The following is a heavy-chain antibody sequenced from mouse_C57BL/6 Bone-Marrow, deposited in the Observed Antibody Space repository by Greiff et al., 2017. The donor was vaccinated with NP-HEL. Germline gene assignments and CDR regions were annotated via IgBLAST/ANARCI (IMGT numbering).Heavy chain of an antibody. CDR1: GFSLTSYG. D-gene: IGHD2-5*01. CDR2: IWRGGST. CDR3: AFYSNYEYFDV. V-gene: IGHV2-5*01. J-gene: IGHJ1*03. Sequence: QVQLKESGPGLVQPSQSLSITCTVSGFSLTSYGVHWVRQSPGKGLEWLGVIWRGGSTDYNAAFMSRLSLTKDNSKSQVFFKMNSLQADDTAIYYCAFYSNYEYFDVWGTGTTVTVSS.